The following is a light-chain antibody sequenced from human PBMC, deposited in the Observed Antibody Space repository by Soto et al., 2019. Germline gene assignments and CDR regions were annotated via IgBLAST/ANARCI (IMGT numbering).Light chain of an antibody. J-gene: IGLJ1*01. Sequence: QSALTQPASVSGSPGQSITISCTGTSSDVGAYNSVSWYQQHPDKAPKLIIYSVSYRSSGVSDRFSGSKSDNTASLTISGLHTEDEADYYCSSSTSSSTYVFGTGTKLTVL. CDR1: SSDVGAYNS. V-gene: IGLV2-14*03. CDR2: SVS. CDR3: SSSTSSSTYV.